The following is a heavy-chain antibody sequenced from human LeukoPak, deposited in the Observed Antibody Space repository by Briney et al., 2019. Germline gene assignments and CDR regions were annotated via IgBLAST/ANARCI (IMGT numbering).Heavy chain of an antibody. D-gene: IGHD4-23*01. V-gene: IGHV3-49*04. Sequence: QSGGSLRLSCTAPGFTFGDSAMSWVRQAPGKGLEWVGFIRSKAYGGTTEYAASVKGRFTISRDDSKSIAYLQMNSLKTKDTAVYYCTRYGGNSFSYWGQGTLVTVSS. CDR2: IRSKAYGGTT. CDR1: GFTFGDSA. CDR3: TRYGGNSFSY. J-gene: IGHJ4*02.